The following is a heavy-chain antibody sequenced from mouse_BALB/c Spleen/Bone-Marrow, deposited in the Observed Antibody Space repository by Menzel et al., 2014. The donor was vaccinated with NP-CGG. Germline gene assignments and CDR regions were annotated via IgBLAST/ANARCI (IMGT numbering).Heavy chain of an antibody. D-gene: IGHD1-1*01. CDR1: GFNIKDTY. CDR2: IDPANGNT. Sequence: DVQLQESGAELVKPGASVKLSCTASGFNIKDTYMHWVKQRPEQGLEWIGRIDPANGNTKYDPKFQGKATITADTSPNTAYLQLSSLTSEDTAVYYCANYYYGYYFDSWGQGTTLTVSS. J-gene: IGHJ2*01. CDR3: ANYYYGYYFDS. V-gene: IGHV14-3*02.